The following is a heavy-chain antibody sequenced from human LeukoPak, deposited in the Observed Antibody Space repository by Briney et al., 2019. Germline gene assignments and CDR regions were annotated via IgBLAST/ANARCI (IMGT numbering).Heavy chain of an antibody. CDR1: GGSFSGYY. J-gene: IGHJ4*02. CDR3: ARDHNYDSSGYFLYY. CDR2: INHSGNT. D-gene: IGHD3-22*01. V-gene: IGHV4-34*01. Sequence: PSETLSLTCAVYGGSFSGYYWNWIRQPPGKELEWIGEINHSGNTNYNPPLKSRVTMSVDTSKNQFSLRLSSVTAADTAVYYCARDHNYDSSGYFLYYWGQGTLVTVSS.